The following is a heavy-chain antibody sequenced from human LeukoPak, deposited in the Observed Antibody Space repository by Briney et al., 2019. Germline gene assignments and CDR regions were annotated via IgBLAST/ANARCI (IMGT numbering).Heavy chain of an antibody. V-gene: IGHV3-30*18. CDR1: GFTFSSYG. CDR3: AKRGPSDYFYGMDV. Sequence: QPGGSLRLSCAASGFTFSSYGIHWVRQAPGKGLEWVAVISYDGSNKYYADSVKGRFTISRDNSKNTLYLHMNSLRAEDTAVYYCAKRGPSDYFYGMDVWGQGTTVTVSS. J-gene: IGHJ6*02. CDR2: ISYDGSNK. D-gene: IGHD2-2*01.